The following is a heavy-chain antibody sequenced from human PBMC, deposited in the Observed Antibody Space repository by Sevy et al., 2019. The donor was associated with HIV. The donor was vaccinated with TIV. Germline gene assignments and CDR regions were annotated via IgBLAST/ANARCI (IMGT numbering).Heavy chain of an antibody. V-gene: IGHV3-7*03. CDR1: RFTFSNSW. CDR3: TRAGY. Sequence: GGSLRLSCAASRFTFSNSWMSWVRQAPGEGLEWVANIIRDGSERHYLDSVKGRFTISRDNANNSLYLQMNSLRVEDTAVYYCTRAGYWGQGILVTVSS. J-gene: IGHJ4*02. CDR2: IIRDGSER.